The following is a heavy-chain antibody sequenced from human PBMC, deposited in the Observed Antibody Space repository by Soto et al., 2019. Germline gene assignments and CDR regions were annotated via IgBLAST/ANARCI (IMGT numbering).Heavy chain of an antibody. D-gene: IGHD1-26*01. CDR2: IYHSGST. CDR1: GGSIDRSNYY. Sequence: PSETLSLTCTVSGGSIDRSNYYWDWIRQPPGKGLEWIGEIYHSGSTNYNPSLKSRVTISVDKSKNQFSLKLRSVSAADTAVYYCARDGSGSPGATDHWGQGTLVTVSS. CDR3: ARDGSGSPGATDH. J-gene: IGHJ4*02. V-gene: IGHV4-39*07.